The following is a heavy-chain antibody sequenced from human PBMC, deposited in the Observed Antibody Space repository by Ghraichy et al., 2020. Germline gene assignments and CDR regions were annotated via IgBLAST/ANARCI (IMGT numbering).Heavy chain of an antibody. CDR2: IYYGGNT. V-gene: IGHV4-39*01. J-gene: IGHJ4*02. Sequence: SETLSLTCNVSGGSISSSSYYWGWIRQPPGKGLEWIGSIYYGGNTYYNLSLKSRVTISVDTSKNQFSLKLSSVTAADTAVYYCARHEEGSGTTGYFDYWGQGTLVTVSS. D-gene: IGHD1-1*01. CDR1: GGSISSSSYY. CDR3: ARHEEGSGTTGYFDY.